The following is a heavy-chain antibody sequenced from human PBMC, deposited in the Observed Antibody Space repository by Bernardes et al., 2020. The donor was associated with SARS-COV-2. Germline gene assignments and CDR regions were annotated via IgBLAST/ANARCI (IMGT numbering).Heavy chain of an antibody. CDR3: ATSHQLFTAKWFDP. CDR1: GYTLTELS. V-gene: IGHV1-24*01. CDR2: FDPEDGET. J-gene: IGHJ5*02. Sequence: ASVKVSCKVSGYTLTELSMHWVRQAPGKGLEWMGGFDPEDGETIYAQKFQGRVTMTEDTSTDTAYMELSSLRSEDTAVYYCATSHQLFTAKWFDPWGQGTLVTVSS. D-gene: IGHD2-2*01.